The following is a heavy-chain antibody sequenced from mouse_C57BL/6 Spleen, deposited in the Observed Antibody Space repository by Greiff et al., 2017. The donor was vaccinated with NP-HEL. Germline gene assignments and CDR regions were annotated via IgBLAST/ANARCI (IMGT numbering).Heavy chain of an antibody. V-gene: IGHV1-82*01. J-gene: IGHJ4*01. CDR2: IYPGDGDT. Sequence: QVQLQQSGPELVKPGASVKISCKASGYAFSSSWMNWVKQRPGKGLEWIGRIYPGDGDTNYNGKFKGKATLPADKSSSTAYMQLSSLTSEDSAVYFCARRDDTTVVATRAMDYWGQGTSVTVSS. D-gene: IGHD1-1*01. CDR1: GYAFSSSW. CDR3: ARRDDTTVVATRAMDY.